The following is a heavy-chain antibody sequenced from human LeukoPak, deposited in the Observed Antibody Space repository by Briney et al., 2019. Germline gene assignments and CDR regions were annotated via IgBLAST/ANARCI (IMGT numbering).Heavy chain of an antibody. CDR3: ARGRGPYGWFDP. D-gene: IGHD3-10*01. J-gene: IGHJ5*02. Sequence: PGGSLRLSCAASGFTVSSYWMHWVRQASGKGLVWVSRINSDGSSTNYADSVKGRFTISRDNAKNTLYLQMNSLRVEDTAEYYCARGRGPYGWFDPWGQGTLVTVSS. V-gene: IGHV3-74*01. CDR1: GFTVSSYW. CDR2: INSDGSST.